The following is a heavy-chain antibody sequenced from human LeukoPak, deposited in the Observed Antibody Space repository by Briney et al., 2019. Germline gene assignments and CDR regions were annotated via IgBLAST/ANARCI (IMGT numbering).Heavy chain of an antibody. CDR3: ASGGVLYHSRL. CDR1: GGSITSTNYY. Sequence: SETLSLTCTVSGGSITSTNYYWGWIRQPPGKGLEWIASIYYSTSTHYNPSLKSRVTMSLDTSKNQFSLKLSSVTAADTAVYYCASGGVLYHSRLWGQGTLVTVSS. D-gene: IGHD3-16*01. V-gene: IGHV4-39*01. J-gene: IGHJ4*02. CDR2: IYYSTST.